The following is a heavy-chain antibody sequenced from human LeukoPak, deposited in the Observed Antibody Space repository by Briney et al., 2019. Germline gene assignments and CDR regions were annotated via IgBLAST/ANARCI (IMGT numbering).Heavy chain of an antibody. V-gene: IGHV3-11*01. CDR3: AKDDLAAAGASFDY. CDR2: ISSSGSTI. D-gene: IGHD6-13*01. CDR1: GFTFSDYY. Sequence: KPGGSLRLSCAASGFTFSDYYMSWIRQAPGKGLEWVSYISSSGSTIYYADSVKGRFTISRDNAKNSLYLQMNSLRAEDTAVYYCAKDDLAAAGASFDYWGQGTLVTVSS. J-gene: IGHJ4*02.